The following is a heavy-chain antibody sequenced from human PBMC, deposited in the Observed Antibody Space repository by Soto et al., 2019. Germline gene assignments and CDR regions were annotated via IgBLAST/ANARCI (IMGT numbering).Heavy chain of an antibody. J-gene: IGHJ4*02. D-gene: IGHD2-15*01. Sequence: EVQLVESGGGLVQPGGSLRLSCAASGFTFSSYWMSWVRQAPGKGLEWVANIKQDGSEKYYVDSVKGRFTISRDNAKNSLYLQMNSVRAEDTAVYYCASDLAVVVAATVAIDYWGQGTLVTVSS. V-gene: IGHV3-7*01. CDR3: ASDLAVVVAATVAIDY. CDR1: GFTFSSYW. CDR2: IKQDGSEK.